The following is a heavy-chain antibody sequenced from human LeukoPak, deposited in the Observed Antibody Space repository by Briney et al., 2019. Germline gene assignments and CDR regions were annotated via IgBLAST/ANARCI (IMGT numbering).Heavy chain of an antibody. J-gene: IGHJ3*02. D-gene: IGHD5-24*01. Sequence: PGGSLRLSCAASGFTFSTYSMNWVRQAPGKGLEWVSYISSSSSTIYYADSVKGRFTISRDNSKNTLYLVMNSLRVDDTAVYYCAKAVDLATISVDIWGQGTMVTVSS. CDR3: AKAVDLATISVDI. CDR1: GFTFSTYS. CDR2: ISSSSSTI. V-gene: IGHV3-48*01.